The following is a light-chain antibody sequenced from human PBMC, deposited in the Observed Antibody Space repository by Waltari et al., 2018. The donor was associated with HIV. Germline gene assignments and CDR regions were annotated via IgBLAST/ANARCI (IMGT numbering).Light chain of an antibody. CDR1: QSISSY. CDR2: AAS. V-gene: IGKV1-39*01. CDR3: QQGYSTPPT. J-gene: IGKJ2*01. Sequence: DIQMTQSPSSLSASVGDRVTITCQASQSISSYLNWYQQKPGKAPKFLIYAASSLQSGVPSRFSGSGSGTDFTLTISSLQPEDFATYYCQQGYSTPPTFGQGTKLEIK.